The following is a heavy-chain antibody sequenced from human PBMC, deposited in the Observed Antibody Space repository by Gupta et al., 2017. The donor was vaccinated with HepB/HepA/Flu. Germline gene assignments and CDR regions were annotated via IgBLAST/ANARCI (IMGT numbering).Heavy chain of an antibody. V-gene: IGHV3-74*01. CDR2: SNDGGTRI. CDR3: DREGDFRFHY. CDR1: GLTFTLSNYW. Sequence: EVQLVESGGGVVQPGGSLRLSCAAYGLTFTLSNYWMFWVRQAPGKGPVWLARSNDGGTRIDYPEPGKGRFTISSANAKNTLYLQMSNLRAEDTATYYCDREGDFRFHYWGQGTRGRVSS. J-gene: IGHJ4*02.